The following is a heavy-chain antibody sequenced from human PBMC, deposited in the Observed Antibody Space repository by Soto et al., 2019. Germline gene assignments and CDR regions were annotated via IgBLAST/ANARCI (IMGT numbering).Heavy chain of an antibody. V-gene: IGHV4-31*03. Sequence: PSETLSLTCTVSGGSISSGGYYWSWIRQHPGKGLEWIGYIYYSGSTYYNPSLKSRVTISVDTSKNQFSLKLSSVTATDTAVYYCARQIITMVRDQRGNNWFDPWGQGTLVTVSS. D-gene: IGHD3-10*01. CDR2: IYYSGST. CDR3: ARQIITMVRDQRGNNWFDP. CDR1: GGSISSGGYY. J-gene: IGHJ5*02.